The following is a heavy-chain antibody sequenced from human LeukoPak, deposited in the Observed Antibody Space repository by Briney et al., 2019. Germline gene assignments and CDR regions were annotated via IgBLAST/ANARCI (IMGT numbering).Heavy chain of an antibody. V-gene: IGHV3-30*02. CDR1: GFTFSSYG. CDR3: ARAAYSSTWYSRYFDL. D-gene: IGHD6-13*01. CDR2: IRYDGSNK. J-gene: IGHJ2*01. Sequence: GGSLRLSCAASGFTFSSYGMHWVRQAPGKGLEWVAFIRYDGSNKYYADSVKGRFTVSRDNSKNTLYLQMNSLRAGDTAVYYCARAAYSSTWYSRYFDLWGRGTLVTVSS.